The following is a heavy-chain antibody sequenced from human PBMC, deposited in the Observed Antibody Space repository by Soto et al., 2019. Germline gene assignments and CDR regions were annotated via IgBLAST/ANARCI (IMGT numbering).Heavy chain of an antibody. D-gene: IGHD6-19*01. V-gene: IGHV3-21*01. CDR2: ISSSSSYI. J-gene: IGHJ2*01. CDR3: ARPVAGTIWYFDL. Sequence: EVQLAESGGGLVQPGGSLSLSCAASGFTFSRYSMNWVRQAPGQGLEWVSSISSSSSYIYYADSVKGRFTISRDNAKNSLYLQMNSLRAEDTAVYYCARPVAGTIWYFDLWGRGTLVTVSS. CDR1: GFTFSRYS.